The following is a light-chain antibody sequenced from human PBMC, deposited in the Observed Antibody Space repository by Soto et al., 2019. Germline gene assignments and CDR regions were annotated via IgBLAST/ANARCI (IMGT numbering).Light chain of an antibody. CDR3: QVWDSNTDHVV. V-gene: IGLV3-21*02. CDR1: NIGSKT. J-gene: IGLJ2*01. Sequence: SYELTQPPSVSVAPGQTARITCGGSNIGSKTVHWYQQKPGQAPVLVVYDDADRPSGIPERFSGSNSGNTAALTISRVEAGHEADYYCQVWDSNTDHVVFGGGTKLPS. CDR2: DDA.